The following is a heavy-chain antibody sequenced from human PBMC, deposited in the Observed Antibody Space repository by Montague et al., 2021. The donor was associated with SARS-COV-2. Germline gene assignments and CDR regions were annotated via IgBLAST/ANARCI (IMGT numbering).Heavy chain of an antibody. CDR2: ISYDGSNK. D-gene: IGHD3-9*01. Sequence: SLRLSCAASGFTFSSYAMHWVCQAPGKGLEWVAVISYDGSNKYYADSVKGRFTISRDNSKNTLYLQMNSLRAEDTAVYYCAREYYDILTGYLYHYYYYGMDVWGQGTTVTVSS. J-gene: IGHJ6*02. V-gene: IGHV3-30-3*01. CDR3: AREYYDILTGYLYHYYYYGMDV. CDR1: GFTFSSYA.